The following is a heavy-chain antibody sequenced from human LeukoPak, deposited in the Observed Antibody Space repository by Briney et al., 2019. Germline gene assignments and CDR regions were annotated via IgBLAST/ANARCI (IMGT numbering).Heavy chain of an antibody. J-gene: IGHJ6*03. V-gene: IGHV3-30*04. Sequence: GGSLRLSCAASGFTFSSYAMHWVRQAPGKGLEWVAVISYDGSNKYYADSVKGRFTISRDNSKNTLYLQMNSLRAEDTAVYYCAKERSAADDYYYYYMDVWGKGTTVTISS. CDR2: ISYDGSNK. D-gene: IGHD6-13*01. CDR3: AKERSAADDYYYYYMDV. CDR1: GFTFSSYA.